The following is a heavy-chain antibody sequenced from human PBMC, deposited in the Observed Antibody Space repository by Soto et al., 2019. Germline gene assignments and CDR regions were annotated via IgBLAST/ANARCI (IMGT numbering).Heavy chain of an antibody. CDR2: ISYDGSNK. Sequence: QPVGSLRLSCAASGLTFSSYGMHWVRQAPGKGLEWVAVISYDGSNKYYADSVKGRFTISRDNSKNTLYPQMNSLRAEDRAVYYGAKDRGVAGTTFDYYYYGMDVWGQGTTVTVSS. V-gene: IGHV3-30*18. J-gene: IGHJ6*02. CDR1: GLTFSSYG. CDR3: AKDRGVAGTTFDYYYYGMDV. D-gene: IGHD6-19*01.